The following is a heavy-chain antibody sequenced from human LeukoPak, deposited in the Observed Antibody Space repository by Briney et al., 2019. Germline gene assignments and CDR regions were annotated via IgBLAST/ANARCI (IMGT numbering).Heavy chain of an antibody. CDR3: ARFPTGFDY. V-gene: IGHV3-66*01. CDR1: GFTFSNAW. CDR2: IYSGGST. Sequence: GGSLRLSCAASGFTFSNAWMSWVRQAPGKGLEWVSVIYSGGSTYYADSVKGRFSTSRDNSKNTLYLQMNSLRVEDTAMYYCARFPTGFDYWGQGTLVTVSS. D-gene: IGHD4-17*01. J-gene: IGHJ4*02.